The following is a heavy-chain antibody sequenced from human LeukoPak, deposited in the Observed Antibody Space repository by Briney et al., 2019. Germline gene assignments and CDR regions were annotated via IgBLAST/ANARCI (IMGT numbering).Heavy chain of an antibody. CDR2: ISGSGDTT. D-gene: IGHD5-12*01. J-gene: IGHJ6*02. CDR1: GFTFSSYG. CDR3: AKDRGYDFSYGMDV. Sequence: PGGSLRLSCAASGFTFSSYGMSWVRQAPGKGLEWVSIISGSGDTTFYAESVKGRFAISRDNSKNTLYLQMNSLRVEDTAVYYCAKDRGYDFSYGMDVWGQGTTVTVSS. V-gene: IGHV3-23*01.